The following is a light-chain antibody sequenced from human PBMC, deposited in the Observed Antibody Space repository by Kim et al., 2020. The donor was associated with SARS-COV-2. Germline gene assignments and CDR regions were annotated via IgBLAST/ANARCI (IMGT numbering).Light chain of an antibody. V-gene: IGKV1-39*01. CDR3: QQKYSTPFT. Sequence: DIQMTQSPSSLSASVGVRVTITCRASQTIRNYLYWYQQKPGKAPKLLIFAASSLQSGVPSRFSGSGSGTDFTLTISSLQPEDFATYYCQQKYSTPFTFGPGTKVDIK. CDR2: AAS. CDR1: QTIRNY. J-gene: IGKJ3*01.